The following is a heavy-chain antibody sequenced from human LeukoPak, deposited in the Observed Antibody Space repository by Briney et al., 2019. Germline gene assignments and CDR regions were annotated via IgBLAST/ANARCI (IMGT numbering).Heavy chain of an antibody. CDR2: ISGSGGGT. D-gene: IGHD6-13*01. V-gene: IGHV3-23*01. CDR1: GFTFSSYA. CDR3: AKDRIAAAEKGNY. J-gene: IGHJ4*02. Sequence: GGSLRLSCAASGFTFSSYAMSWVREAPGKGLEWVSAISGSGGGTYYADSVKGRFTIYRDNSKNTLYLQMNSLRAEDTAVYYCAKDRIAAAEKGNYWGQGTLVTVSS.